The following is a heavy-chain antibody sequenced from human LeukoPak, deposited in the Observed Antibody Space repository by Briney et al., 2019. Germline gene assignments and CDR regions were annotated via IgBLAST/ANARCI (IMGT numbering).Heavy chain of an antibody. CDR3: AQTLGDY. CDR2: ISSSSSYI. J-gene: IGHJ4*02. Sequence: GGSLKLSCAASGFTFDDYGMSWVRQAPGKGLEWVSSISSSSSYIYYADSVKGRFTISRDNAKNSLYLQMNSLRAEDTAVYYCAQTLGDYWGQGTLVTVSS. V-gene: IGHV3-21*01. D-gene: IGHD3-16*01. CDR1: GFTFDDYG.